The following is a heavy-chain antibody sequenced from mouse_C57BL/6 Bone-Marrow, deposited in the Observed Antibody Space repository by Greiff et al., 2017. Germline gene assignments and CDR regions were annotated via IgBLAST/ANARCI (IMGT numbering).Heavy chain of an antibody. V-gene: IGHV1-69*01. D-gene: IGHD2-2*01. CDR1: GYTFTSYW. CDR2: IDPSDSYT. CDR3: AREDGYDGFAY. J-gene: IGHJ3*01. Sequence: VQLQQPGAELVMPGASVKLSCKASGYTFTSYWMHWVKQRPGQGLEWIGEIDPSDSYTNYNQKFKGKSTLTVDKSSSTAYMQLSSLTSEDSAVYYCAREDGYDGFAYWGQGTLVTVSA.